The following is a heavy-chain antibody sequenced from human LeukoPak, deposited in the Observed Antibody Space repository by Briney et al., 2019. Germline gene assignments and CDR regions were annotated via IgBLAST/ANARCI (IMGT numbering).Heavy chain of an antibody. CDR3: VRANYYDTFGYADEPYFDY. Sequence: GASVKVSCKASGYTFTVYYMHWVRQAPGQGLEWMGWINPNSGGTNYAQNFQGRVTMTRDTSISTTYVELRGLRSDDTAVYYCVRANYYDTFGYADEPYFDYWGQGSLVTVSS. D-gene: IGHD3-22*01. V-gene: IGHV1-2*02. CDR2: INPNSGGT. J-gene: IGHJ4*02. CDR1: GYTFTVYY.